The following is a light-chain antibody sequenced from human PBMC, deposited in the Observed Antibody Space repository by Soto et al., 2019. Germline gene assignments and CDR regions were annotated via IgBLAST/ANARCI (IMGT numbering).Light chain of an antibody. CDR1: QTISSW. V-gene: IGKV1-5*03. Sequence: DMHMNQSPSTLSGSVRDRVTITCRASQTISSWLAWYQQKPGKAPKLLIYKASTLKSGVPSRFSGSGSGTEFTLTISCLQPDDFATYYCQHYNSYLEPFCQGGKVDVK. CDR2: KAS. CDR3: QHYNSYLEP. J-gene: IGKJ1*01.